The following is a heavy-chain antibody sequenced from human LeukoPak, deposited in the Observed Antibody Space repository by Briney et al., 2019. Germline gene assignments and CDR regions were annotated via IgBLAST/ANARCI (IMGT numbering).Heavy chain of an antibody. CDR3: ASGDGYNMWIPWG. D-gene: IGHD5-24*01. CDR1: GGTFSSYA. V-gene: IGHV1-69*13. CDR2: IIPIFGTA. Sequence: SVKVSCKASGGTFSSYAISWVRQAPGQGLEWMGGIIPIFGTANYAQKFQGRVTITADESTSTAYMELSGLRSEDTAVYYCASGDGYNMWIPWGWGQGTLVTVSS. J-gene: IGHJ4*02.